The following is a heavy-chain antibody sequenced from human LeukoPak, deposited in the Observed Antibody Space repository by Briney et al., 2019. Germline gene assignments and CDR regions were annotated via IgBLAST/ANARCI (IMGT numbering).Heavy chain of an antibody. D-gene: IGHD3-16*02. Sequence: GSLPLSCAASGFTFSSYAMSWVRQAPGKGLEWVSAISGSGENTNYADSVKGRFTMSRDNSRNMLYLQMNSLRDEDTAKYYCAKTVSGSYSYQGGDYWGQGTLVTVSS. J-gene: IGHJ4*02. CDR1: GFTFSSYA. CDR3: AKTVSGSYSYQGGDY. CDR2: ISGSGENT. V-gene: IGHV3-23*01.